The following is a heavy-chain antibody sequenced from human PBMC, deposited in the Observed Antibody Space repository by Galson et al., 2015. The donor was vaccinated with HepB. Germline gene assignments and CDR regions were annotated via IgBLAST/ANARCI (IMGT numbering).Heavy chain of an antibody. CDR1: GYTFTDYY. CDR3: AVDFGDYVSLNY. CDR2: INPDSGGA. J-gene: IGHJ4*02. Sequence: SVKVSCKASGYTFTDYYMHWVRQAPGQGLEWMGWINPDSGGANYAQKFQGRVTMTRDTSISTAYMELSSPRSDDTAVYYCAVDFGDYVSLNYWGQGTLVTVSS. D-gene: IGHD4-17*01. V-gene: IGHV1-2*02.